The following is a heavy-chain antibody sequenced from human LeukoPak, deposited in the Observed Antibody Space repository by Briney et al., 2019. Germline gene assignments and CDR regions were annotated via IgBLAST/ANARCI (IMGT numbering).Heavy chain of an antibody. D-gene: IGHD4-23*01. CDR2: ISGSGGST. Sequence: GGSLRLSCAASGFTFSSYAMSWVRQAPGKGLEWVSAISGSGGSTYYADSVKGRFSISRDNSKNTLYLQMNSLRAEDTAVYYCAKTPMTTVVPHYFDYWGQGTLVTVSS. V-gene: IGHV3-23*01. J-gene: IGHJ4*02. CDR1: GFTFSSYA. CDR3: AKTPMTTVVPHYFDY.